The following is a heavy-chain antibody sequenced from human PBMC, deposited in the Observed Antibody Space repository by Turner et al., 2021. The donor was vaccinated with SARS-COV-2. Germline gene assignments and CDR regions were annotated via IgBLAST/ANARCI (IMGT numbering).Heavy chain of an antibody. CDR3: VKGSY. Sequence: EVQLVESGGGLVQPGGALRLSCSASGFTFSSYVMHWVRQAPGKGLEYVSALSSNERSTYYADSVKGRFTISRDNSKNTLYLQMSSLRAEDTAVYYCVKGSYWGQGTLVTVSS. CDR1: GFTFSSYV. V-gene: IGHV3-64D*06. CDR2: LSSNERST. J-gene: IGHJ4*02.